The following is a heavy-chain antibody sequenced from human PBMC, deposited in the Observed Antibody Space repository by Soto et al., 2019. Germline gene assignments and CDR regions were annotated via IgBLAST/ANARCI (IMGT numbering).Heavy chain of an antibody. J-gene: IGHJ5*02. CDR1: GYTFTSYA. CDR2: INAGNGNT. Sequence: QVQVVQSGAEVKKPGASVKVSCKASGYTFTSYAMHWVRQAPGQRLEWMGWINAGNGNTKYSQNFQGRVTITRDTSASTAYMELTSQTSEDTALHFVARTSSRLWYGDLFDPWGQGTLVTVSS. D-gene: IGHD3-10*01. CDR3: ARTSSRLWYGDLFDP. V-gene: IGHV1-3*01.